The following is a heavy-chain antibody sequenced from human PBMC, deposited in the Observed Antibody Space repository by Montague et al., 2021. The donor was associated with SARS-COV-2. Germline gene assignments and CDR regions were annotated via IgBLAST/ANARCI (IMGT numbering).Heavy chain of an antibody. CDR1: GDSLTYFY. V-gene: IGHV4-59*01. CDR2: IFYSGST. D-gene: IGHD1-1*01. Sequence: SETLSLTCSVSGDSLTYFYWSWLRQTPGKGLEWIGYIFYSGSTKYNPSLQSRVTFSVDTSRNQFSLNLDPVTAADTGVYYCARGATRSFDHWGQGVLVTVSS. CDR3: ARGATRSFDH. J-gene: IGHJ4*02.